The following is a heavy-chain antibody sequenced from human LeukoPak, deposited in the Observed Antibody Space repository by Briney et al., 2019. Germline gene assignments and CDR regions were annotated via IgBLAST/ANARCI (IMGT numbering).Heavy chain of an antibody. CDR1: GFTFSNYA. D-gene: IGHD3-16*01. CDR2: ISYDGSNK. CDR3: AREGGDGAFDI. V-gene: IGHV3-30*04. Sequence: PGGSLRLSCAASGFTFSNYAMHWVRQAPGKGLEWVAVISYDGSNKYYADSVKGRFTISRDNSKNTLYLQMNSLRAEDTAVYYCAREGGDGAFDIWGQGTMVTVSS. J-gene: IGHJ3*02.